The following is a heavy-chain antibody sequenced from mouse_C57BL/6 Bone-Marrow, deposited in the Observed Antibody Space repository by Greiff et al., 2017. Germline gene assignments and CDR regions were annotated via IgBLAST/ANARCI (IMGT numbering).Heavy chain of an antibody. V-gene: IGHV5-6*01. D-gene: IGHD1-1*01. CDR1: GFTFSSYG. CDR3: ARRNYYGSRGFAY. Sequence: EVQLVESGGDLVKPGGSLKLSCAASGFTFSSYGMSWVRQTPDKRLEWVATISSGGSYTYYPDSVKGRFTISRDNAKNTLYLQMSSLKSEDTAMYYCARRNYYGSRGFAYWGQGTLVTVSA. J-gene: IGHJ3*01. CDR2: ISSGGSYT.